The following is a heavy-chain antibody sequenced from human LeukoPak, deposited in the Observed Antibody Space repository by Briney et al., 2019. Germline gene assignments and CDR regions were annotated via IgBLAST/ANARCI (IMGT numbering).Heavy chain of an antibody. J-gene: IGHJ6*02. CDR2: IYYSGST. V-gene: IGHV4-59*01. CDR1: GGPISSYY. CDR3: ARDRTGYCSSTSCYWGYYYYYGMDV. D-gene: IGHD2-2*01. Sequence: SETLSLTCTVSGGPISSYYWSWIRQPPGKGLEWIGYIYYSGSTNYNPSLKSRVTISVDTSKNQFSLKLSSVTAADTAVYYCARDRTGYCSSTSCYWGYYYYYGMDVWGQGTTVAVSS.